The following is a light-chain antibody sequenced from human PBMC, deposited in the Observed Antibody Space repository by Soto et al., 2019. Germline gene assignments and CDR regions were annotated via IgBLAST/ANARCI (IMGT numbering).Light chain of an antibody. J-gene: IGLJ3*02. V-gene: IGLV2-11*01. CDR3: AAWDDSLSWV. Sequence: QSALTQPRSVSGSPGQSVTISCTGTRSDVGGYAYISWYQQHPGKVPKLIIYDVSKRPSGVPDRFSGSKSGNTASLTISGLQAEDEADYYCAAWDDSLSWVFGGGTKLTVL. CDR1: RSDVGGYAY. CDR2: DVS.